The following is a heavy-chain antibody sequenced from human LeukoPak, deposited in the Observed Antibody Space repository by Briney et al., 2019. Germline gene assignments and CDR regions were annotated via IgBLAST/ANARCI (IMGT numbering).Heavy chain of an antibody. Sequence: ASVKVSCKASGYTFTNYVIAWVRRAPGQGLEWMGWISVYNGNAIYPQKFQGRVTMTTDTSTNTAYMELRSLGSDDTAVYYCARSGPKDWALDYWGRGTLVTVSS. CDR1: GYTFTNYV. CDR2: ISVYNGNA. V-gene: IGHV1-18*01. J-gene: IGHJ4*02. CDR3: ARSGPKDWALDY. D-gene: IGHD3-9*01.